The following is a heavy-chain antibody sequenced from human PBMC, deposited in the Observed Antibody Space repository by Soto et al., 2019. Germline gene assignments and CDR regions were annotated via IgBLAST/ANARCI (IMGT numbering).Heavy chain of an antibody. CDR3: ARALYYYDSSGYSPLVYNHKYAMDV. Sequence: QVQLQQWGAGLLKPSETLSLSCAVYGGSFSGHYWDWIRQSPGKGLEWIGEINHRGSTNYNPSLKSRVTMSVDTSKNQFSLKLSSVTAADTAVYYCARALYYYDSSGYSPLVYNHKYAMDVWGQGTTVTVSS. CDR2: INHRGST. V-gene: IGHV4-34*01. D-gene: IGHD3-22*01. J-gene: IGHJ6*02. CDR1: GGSFSGHY.